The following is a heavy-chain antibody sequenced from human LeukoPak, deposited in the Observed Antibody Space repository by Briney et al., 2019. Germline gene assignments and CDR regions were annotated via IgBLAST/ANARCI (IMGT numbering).Heavy chain of an antibody. CDR1: EFTFSSYA. CDR3: AKYVSAKGPPYGLDV. V-gene: IGHV3-23*01. CDR2: ICASGGST. Sequence: QSGGSLRLSCAASEFTFSSYAMQWVRQAPGKGLEWVSGICASGGSTYYADSVKGRFTISRDNSKNTLYLQMNSLRAEDTAVYYCAKYVSAKGPPYGLDVWGQGTTVTVSS. D-gene: IGHD2/OR15-2a*01. J-gene: IGHJ6*02.